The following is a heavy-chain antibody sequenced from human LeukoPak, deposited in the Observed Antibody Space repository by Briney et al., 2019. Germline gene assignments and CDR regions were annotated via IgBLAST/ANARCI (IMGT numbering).Heavy chain of an antibody. CDR2: IYSSDST. Sequence: GGSLRLSCAASGFIVSSNYMNWVRQAPGQGLEWVSVIYSSDSTYYADSVKGRFTIYRDNAKNSLYLQMNSLRAEDTAVYYCASAHYGDYEGFANLNFWGQGTLVTVSS. CDR1: GFIVSSNY. D-gene: IGHD4-17*01. J-gene: IGHJ4*02. CDR3: ASAHYGDYEGFANLNF. V-gene: IGHV3-53*01.